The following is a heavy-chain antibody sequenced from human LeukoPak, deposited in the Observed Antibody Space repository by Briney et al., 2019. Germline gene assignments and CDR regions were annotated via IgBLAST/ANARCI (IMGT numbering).Heavy chain of an antibody. CDR3: ARHTRGLGATINFYGMDV. J-gene: IGHJ6*02. D-gene: IGHD1-26*01. CDR2: IYLSGTT. CDR1: GDSIGSYY. V-gene: IGHV4-59*08. Sequence: PETLSLTCTLSGDSIGSYYWGWIRQPPGKGLEWIGYIYLSGTTNYNPSLKSRVTISVDTSKNQFSLKVSSVTAADTAVYYCARHTRGLGATINFYGMDVWGQGTTVTVSS.